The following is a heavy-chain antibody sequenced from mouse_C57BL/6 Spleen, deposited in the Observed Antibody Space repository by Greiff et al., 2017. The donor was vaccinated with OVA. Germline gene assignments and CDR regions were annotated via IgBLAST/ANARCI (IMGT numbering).Heavy chain of an antibody. CDR2: IYPRSGNT. V-gene: IGHV1-81*01. CDR3: ARSDWAY. J-gene: IGHJ3*01. D-gene: IGHD4-1*01. CDR1: GYTFTSYG. Sequence: QVHVKQSGAELARPGASVKLSCKASGYTFTSYGISWVKQRTGQGLEWIVEIYPRSGNTYYNEKFKGKATLTADKSSSTAYMELRSLTSEDSAVYFCARSDWAYWGQGTLVTVSA.